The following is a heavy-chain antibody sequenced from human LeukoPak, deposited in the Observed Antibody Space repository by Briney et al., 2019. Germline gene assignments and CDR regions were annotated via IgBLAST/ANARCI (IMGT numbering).Heavy chain of an antibody. V-gene: IGHV3-23*01. D-gene: IGHD3-22*01. CDR3: TKHSSYFDSMGYFDY. Sequence: GGSLRLSCAASGFTFSSYAMSWVRQAPGKGLESEKGRFTISRDNSKNTLYLHMNSLRAEDTAVYYCTKHSSYFDSMGYFDYWGQGTLVTVSS. J-gene: IGHJ4*02. CDR1: GFTFSSYA.